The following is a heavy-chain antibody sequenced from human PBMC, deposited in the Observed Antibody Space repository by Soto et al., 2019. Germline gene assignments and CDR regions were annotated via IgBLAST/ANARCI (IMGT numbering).Heavy chain of an antibody. CDR2: IYYSGST. J-gene: IGHJ6*02. V-gene: IGHV4-61*01. CDR3: ARQWLARYGMDV. Sequence: SETLSLTCTVSGGSVSSGSYYWSWIRQPPGKGLEWIGYIYYSGSTNYNPSLKSRVTISVDTSKNQFSLKLSSVTAADTAVYYCARQWLARYGMDVWGQGTTVTVSS. CDR1: GGSVSSGSYY. D-gene: IGHD6-19*01.